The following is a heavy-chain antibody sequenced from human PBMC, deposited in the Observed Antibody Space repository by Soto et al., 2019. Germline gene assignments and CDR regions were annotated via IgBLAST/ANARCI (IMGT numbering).Heavy chain of an antibody. J-gene: IGHJ6*02. D-gene: IGHD5-18*01. CDR2: IYYSGST. CDR3: AFTADGRYGMDV. CDR1: GGSISSYY. Sequence: SETLSLTCTVSGGSISSYYWSWIRQPPGKGLEWIGYIYYSGSTNYNPSLKSRVTISVDTSKNQFSLKLSSVTAADTAVYYRAFTADGRYGMDVWGQGTTVTVSS. V-gene: IGHV4-59*01.